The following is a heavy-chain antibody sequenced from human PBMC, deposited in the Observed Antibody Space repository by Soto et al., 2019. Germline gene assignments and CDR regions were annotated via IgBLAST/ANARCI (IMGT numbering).Heavy chain of an antibody. V-gene: IGHV4-59*01. CDR3: ASRKGSGWYDVDY. J-gene: IGHJ4*02. Sequence: PSETLSLTCTVSGGSISSYYWSWIRQPPGKGLEWIGYIYYSGSTNYNPSLKSRVTISVDTSKNQFSLKLSSVTAPDTAVYYCASRKGSGWYDVDYWGQGTLVTVSS. CDR1: GGSISSYY. CDR2: IYYSGST. D-gene: IGHD6-19*01.